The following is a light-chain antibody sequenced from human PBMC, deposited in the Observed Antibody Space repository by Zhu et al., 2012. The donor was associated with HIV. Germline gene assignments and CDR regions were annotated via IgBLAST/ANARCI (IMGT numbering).Light chain of an antibody. CDR3: QQYDNWLT. CDR2: GAS. CDR1: QSVNSN. V-gene: IGKV3-15*01. J-gene: IGKJ4*01. Sequence: EIVLTQSPGTLSLSPGVRATLSCRASQSVNSNLVWYQQKPGQAPRLLIYGASTRATGIPARFSGSGSGTEFTLTISSLQSEDFAVYYCQQYDNWLTFGGGTKVEIK.